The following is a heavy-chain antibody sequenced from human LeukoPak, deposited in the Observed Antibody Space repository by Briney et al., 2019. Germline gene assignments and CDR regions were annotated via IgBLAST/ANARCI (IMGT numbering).Heavy chain of an antibody. CDR3: ARRNSSSWDDAFDI. CDR2: IYYSGST. V-gene: IGHV4-30-4*08. J-gene: IGHJ3*02. D-gene: IGHD6-13*01. Sequence: SETLSLTCTVSGGSISSGDYYWSWIRQPPGKGLEWIGYIYYSGSTYYNPSLKSRVTISVDTSKNQFSLKLSSVTAADTAVYYCARRNSSSWDDAFDIWGQGTMVTVSS. CDR1: GGSISSGDYY.